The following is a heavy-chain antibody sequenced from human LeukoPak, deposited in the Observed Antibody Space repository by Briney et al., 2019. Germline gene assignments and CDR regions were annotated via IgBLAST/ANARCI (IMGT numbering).Heavy chain of an antibody. V-gene: IGHV7-4-1*02. CDR2: INTNTGNP. CDR3: ARTRCSSTSCSTNYYYMDV. Sequence: GASVNVSCKASGYTFTSYAMNWVRQAPGQGLEWMGWINTNTGNPTYAQGFTGRFVFSLDTSVSTAYLQISSLKAEDTAVYYCARTRCSSTSCSTNYYYMDVWGKGTTVTVSS. J-gene: IGHJ6*03. CDR1: GYTFTSYA. D-gene: IGHD2-2*01.